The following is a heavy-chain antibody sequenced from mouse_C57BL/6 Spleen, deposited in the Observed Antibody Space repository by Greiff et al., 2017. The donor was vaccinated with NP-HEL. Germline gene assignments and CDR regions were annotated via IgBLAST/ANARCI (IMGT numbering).Heavy chain of an antibody. V-gene: IGHV5-9-1*02. D-gene: IGHD4-1*01. CDR1: GFTFSSYA. J-gene: IGHJ2*01. CDR2: ISSGGDYI. Sequence: EVKLQESGEGLVKPGGSLKLSCAASGFTFSSYAMSWVRQTPEKRLEWVAYISSGGDYIYYADTVKGRFTISRDNARNTLYLQMSSLKSEDTAMYYCTRKTNWDAYFDYWGQGTTLTVSS. CDR3: TRKTNWDAYFDY.